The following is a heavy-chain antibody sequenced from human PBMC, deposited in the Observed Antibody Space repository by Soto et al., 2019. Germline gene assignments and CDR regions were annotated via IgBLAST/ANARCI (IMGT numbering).Heavy chain of an antibody. CDR1: GFTFSSYV. CDR2: ISYDGTTE. Sequence: GGSLRLSCAASGFTFSSYVMVWVRQAPGKGLDWVAHISYDGTTEFYGDSVKGRFTISRDNSQSSLYLQMDSLRDEDTAIYYCARAHSSTFDYWGQGTLVTVSS. CDR3: ARAHSSTFDY. J-gene: IGHJ4*02. V-gene: IGHV3-30-3*01. D-gene: IGHD6-13*01.